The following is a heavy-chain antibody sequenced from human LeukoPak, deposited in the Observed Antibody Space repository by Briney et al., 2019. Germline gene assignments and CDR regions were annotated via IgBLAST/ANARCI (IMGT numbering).Heavy chain of an antibody. CDR2: IYYSGST. Sequence: SETLSLTCTVSGGSISSGDYYWSWIRQPPGKGLEWIGYIYYSGSTYYNPSLKSRVTISVDTSKNQFSLKLSSVTAADTAVYYCAREGHSSSYYMDVWGKGTTVTASS. CDR1: GGSISSGDYY. D-gene: IGHD6-6*01. V-gene: IGHV4-30-4*02. J-gene: IGHJ6*03. CDR3: AREGHSSSYYMDV.